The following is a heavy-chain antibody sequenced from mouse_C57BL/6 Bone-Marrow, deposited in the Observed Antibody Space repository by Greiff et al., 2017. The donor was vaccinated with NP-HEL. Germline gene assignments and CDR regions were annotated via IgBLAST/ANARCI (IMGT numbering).Heavy chain of an antibody. CDR1: GYAFSSSW. CDR2: IYPGDGDT. D-gene: IGHD2-10*01. J-gene: IGHJ2*01. Sequence: VQLQESGPELVKPGASVKISCKASGYAFSSSWMNWVKQRPGKGLEWIGRIYPGDGDTNYNGKFKGKATLTADKSSSTAYMQLSSLTSEDSAVYFCARPYYLFDYWGQGTTLTVSA. V-gene: IGHV1-82*01. CDR3: ARPYYLFDY.